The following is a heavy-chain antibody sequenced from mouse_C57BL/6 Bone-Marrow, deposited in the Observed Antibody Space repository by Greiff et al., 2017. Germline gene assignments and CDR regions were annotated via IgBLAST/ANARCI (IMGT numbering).Heavy chain of an antibody. CDR2: ILPGSGST. CDR3: ARNGATVVAEYFDY. V-gene: IGHV1-9*01. Sequence: LVESGAELMKPGASVKLSCKATGYTFTGYWIEWVKQRPGHGLEWIGEILPGSGSTNYNEKFKGKATFTADTSSNTAYMQLSSLTTEDSAVYYWARNGATVVAEYFDYWGQGTTLTVSS. CDR1: GYTFTGYW. D-gene: IGHD1-1*01. J-gene: IGHJ2*01.